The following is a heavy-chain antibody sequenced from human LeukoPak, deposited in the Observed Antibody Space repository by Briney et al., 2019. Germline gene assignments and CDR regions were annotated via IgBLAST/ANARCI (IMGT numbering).Heavy chain of an antibody. V-gene: IGHV5-51*01. D-gene: IGHD2-15*01. CDR3: ATQGTLTPHNAFDV. CDR2: IYPGDSDT. Sequence: GESLKISCQASGYDFANFWIGWVRQMPGKGLDWMGIIYPGDSDTRCSPSFQGQVTISADKSISTAYLQWTSLKASDTAIYYCATQGTLTPHNAFDVWGQGTMVTVSS. J-gene: IGHJ3*01. CDR1: GYDFANFW.